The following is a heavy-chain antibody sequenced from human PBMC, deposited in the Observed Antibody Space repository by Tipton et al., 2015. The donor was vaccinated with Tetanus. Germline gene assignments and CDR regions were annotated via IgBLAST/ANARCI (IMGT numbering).Heavy chain of an antibody. D-gene: IGHD4-17*01. J-gene: IGHJ6*02. CDR3: ARRTGMDV. CDR2: INQDGSER. Sequence: SLRLSCAASGFTFSSHWMSWVRQAPGKGLEWVANINQDGSERYYVDSVKGRFTISRDNAKNSLYLQMNSLRAEDTAVYYCARRTGMDVWGQGTTVTVSS. V-gene: IGHV3-7*01. CDR1: GFTFSSHW.